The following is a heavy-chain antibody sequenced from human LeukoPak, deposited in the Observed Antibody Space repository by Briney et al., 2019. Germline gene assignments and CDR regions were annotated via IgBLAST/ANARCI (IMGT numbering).Heavy chain of an antibody. CDR1: GGSISSYY. Sequence: SETLSLTCTVSGGSISSYYWSWIRQPPGKGLEWIGEINHSGSTNYNPSLKSRVTITVDTSKNQFSLKLSSVTAADTAVYYCARLGRITMIVVVTNYYYYYMDVWGKGTTVTVSS. CDR2: INHSGST. V-gene: IGHV4-34*01. J-gene: IGHJ6*03. D-gene: IGHD3-22*01. CDR3: ARLGRITMIVVVTNYYYYYMDV.